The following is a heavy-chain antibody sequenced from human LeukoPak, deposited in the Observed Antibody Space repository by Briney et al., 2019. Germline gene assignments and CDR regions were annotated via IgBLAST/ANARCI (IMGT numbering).Heavy chain of an antibody. Sequence: GRSLRLSCAASGFTFSSYAVHWVRQAPGKGLEWVAVISYDGSNKYYADSVKGRFTISRDNSKNTLYLQMDSLRAEDTAVYYCARDVFGLDYWGQGTLVTVSS. CDR3: ARDVFGLDY. CDR2: ISYDGSNK. J-gene: IGHJ4*02. D-gene: IGHD3-10*01. V-gene: IGHV3-30-3*01. CDR1: GFTFSSYA.